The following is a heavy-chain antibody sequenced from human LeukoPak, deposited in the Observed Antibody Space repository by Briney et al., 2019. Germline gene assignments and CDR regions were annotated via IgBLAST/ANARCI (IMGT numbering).Heavy chain of an antibody. Sequence: SETLSLTCDVSGGFISSGTHYWTWIRQPVGKGLEWLGRIFTSGRPAYNSSLESRLTISIDKSKNQFYLKLTSVTAADTAVYYCARKPIINNAWYYFDCWGQGIMVAVSS. V-gene: IGHV4-61*02. CDR3: ARKPIINNAWYYFDC. CDR1: GGFISSGTHY. CDR2: IFTSGRP. J-gene: IGHJ4*02. D-gene: IGHD1/OR15-1a*01.